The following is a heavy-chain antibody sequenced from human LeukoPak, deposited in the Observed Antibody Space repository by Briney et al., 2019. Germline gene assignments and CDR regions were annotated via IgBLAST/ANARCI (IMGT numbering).Heavy chain of an antibody. V-gene: IGHV3-23*01. D-gene: IGHD3-3*01. CDR1: GFTFSSYA. CDR2: ISGSGGST. J-gene: IGHJ4*02. CDR3: AKVPSSYYDFWSGYLDY. Sequence: GGSLRLSCAASGFTFSSYAMSWVRQAPGKGLEWVSAISGSGGSTYYADSVKGRFTISRDDSKNTLYLQMNSLRAEDTAVYYCAKVPSSYYDFWSGYLDYWGQGTLVTVSS.